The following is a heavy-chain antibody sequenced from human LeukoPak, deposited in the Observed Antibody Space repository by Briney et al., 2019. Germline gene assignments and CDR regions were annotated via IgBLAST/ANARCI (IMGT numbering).Heavy chain of an antibody. CDR2: VSPNSGGT. Sequence: ASVKVSCKASGYTFTDYYMHWVRQAPGQGLEWMGWVSPNSGGTDYAQRFQGRVTMTRDTSISTAYMELSRLTSDDTAIYYCVRDDVATNPLEFDYWGQGTLVTVSS. J-gene: IGHJ4*02. D-gene: IGHD5-24*01. CDR1: GYTFTDYY. V-gene: IGHV1-2*02. CDR3: VRDDVATNPLEFDY.